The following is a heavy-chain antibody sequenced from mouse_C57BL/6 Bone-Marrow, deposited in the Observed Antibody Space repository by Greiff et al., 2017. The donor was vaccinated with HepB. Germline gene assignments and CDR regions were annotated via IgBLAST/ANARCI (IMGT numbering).Heavy chain of an antibody. J-gene: IGHJ2*01. CDR2: IDPENGDT. CDR1: GFNIKDDY. CDR3: SLYFDY. V-gene: IGHV14-4*01. Sequence: EVQRVESGAELVRPGASVKLSCTASGFNIKDDYMHWVKQRPEQGLEWIGWIDPENGDTEYASKFQGKATITADTSSYTAYLQLDSLTSEDTAVYYCSLYFDYWGQGTTLTVSS.